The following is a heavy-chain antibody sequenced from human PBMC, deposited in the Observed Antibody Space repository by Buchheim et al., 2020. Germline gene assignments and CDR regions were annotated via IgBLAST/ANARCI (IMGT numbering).Heavy chain of an antibody. CDR1: GFTFSSYX. J-gene: IGHJ6*02. D-gene: IGHD1-26*01. CDR3: ARDIGMFYYGMDV. V-gene: IGHV3-21*01. Sequence: EVQLVESGGGLVKPGGSLRLSCAASGFTFSSYXMNWVRQAPGKGLEWVSSISSSSSYIYYAESVKGRFTNSRDNAKNSLYSQMNSLRAEDTAVYYCARDIGMFYYGMDVWGQGTT. CDR2: ISSSSSYI.